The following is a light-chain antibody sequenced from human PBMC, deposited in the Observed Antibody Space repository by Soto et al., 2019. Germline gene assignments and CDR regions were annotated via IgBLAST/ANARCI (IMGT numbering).Light chain of an antibody. Sequence: EIVLTQSPATLSLSPGERATLSCRASQSVNNYLAWYQQKPGQAPRLLIYDASNRATGIPARFSGSGSGADFTLTIRSLEPEDFAVYYCQQRSNWPPTFGQGTRLDIK. V-gene: IGKV3-11*01. CDR3: QQRSNWPPT. CDR1: QSVNNY. CDR2: DAS. J-gene: IGKJ5*01.